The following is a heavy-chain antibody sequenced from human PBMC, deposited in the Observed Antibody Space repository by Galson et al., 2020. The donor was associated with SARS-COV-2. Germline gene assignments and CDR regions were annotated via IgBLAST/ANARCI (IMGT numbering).Heavy chain of an antibody. CDR1: GGSFSGYY. V-gene: IGHV4-34*01. J-gene: IGHJ4*02. D-gene: IGHD1-26*01. CDR2: INHSGST. CDR3: ARETPVGAIDDY. Sequence: SETLSLTCAVYGGSFSGYYWSWIRQPPGKGLEWIGEINHSGSTNYNPSLKSRVTISVDTSKNQFSLKLSSVTAADTAVYYCARETPVGAIDDYWGQGTLVTVSS.